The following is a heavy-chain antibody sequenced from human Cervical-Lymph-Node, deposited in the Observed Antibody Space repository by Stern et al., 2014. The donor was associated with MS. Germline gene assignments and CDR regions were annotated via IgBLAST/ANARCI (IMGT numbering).Heavy chain of an antibody. CDR2: IIPIFGTA. D-gene: IGHD6-19*01. CDR1: GGTFSSYA. CDR3: ARGYSSGWYLDY. J-gene: IGHJ4*02. Sequence: VQLVQSGAAVKKPGSSVKVSCKASGGTFSSYAISWVRQAPGQGLEWMGGIIPIFGTANYPPKFQRRVTITEEYTNSPTHRELSSLRSEDTAVYYCARGYSSGWYLDYWGQGTLVTVSS. V-gene: IGHV1-69*01.